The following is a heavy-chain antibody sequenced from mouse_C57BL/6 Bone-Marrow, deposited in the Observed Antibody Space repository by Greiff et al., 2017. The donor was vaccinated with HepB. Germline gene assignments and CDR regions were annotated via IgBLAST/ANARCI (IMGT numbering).Heavy chain of an antibody. CDR1: GYTFTDYY. V-gene: IGHV1-26*01. Sequence: EVQLQQSGPELVKPGASVKISCKASGYTFTDYYMNWVKQSHGKSLEWIGDINPNNGGTSYNQKFKGKATLTVDKSSSTAYMELRSLTSEDSAVYYCARGGYYYGRRWDFDYWGQGTTLTVSS. CDR2: INPNNGGT. D-gene: IGHD1-1*01. J-gene: IGHJ2*01. CDR3: ARGGYYYGRRWDFDY.